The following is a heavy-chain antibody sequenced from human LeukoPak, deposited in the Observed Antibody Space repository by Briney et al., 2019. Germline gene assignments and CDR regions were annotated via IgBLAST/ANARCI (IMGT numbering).Heavy chain of an antibody. CDR2: IRYDGNNK. V-gene: IGHV3-30*02. D-gene: IGHD3-3*01. J-gene: IGHJ6*03. CDR3: AKDGITIFGVDKGNYYYMDV. Sequence: GGSLRLSCIASGFIFGAYGMHWVREAPGKGVEGVAYIRYDGNNKYYADSVKGRFTISRDTSKNTLYLQMNSLRAEETAVYYCAKDGITIFGVDKGNYYYMDVWGKGTTVTVSS. CDR1: GFIFGAYG.